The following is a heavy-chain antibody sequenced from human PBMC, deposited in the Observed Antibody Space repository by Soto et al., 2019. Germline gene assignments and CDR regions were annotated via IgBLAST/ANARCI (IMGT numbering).Heavy chain of an antibody. J-gene: IGHJ6*02. D-gene: IGHD1-1*01. V-gene: IGHV1-69*13. CDR2: IIPIFGPA. CDR3: ATGSFTSTGGRIGYHYNAMDV. CDR1: GGTFSSHS. Sequence: SVKVSCKSSGGTFSSHSINWVRQAPGRGLEWMGGIIPIFGPANFAKKFQGRVTITADESTTTAYMELSTLTSEDTAVYYCATGSFTSTGGRIGYHYNAMDVWGQGTTVTVS.